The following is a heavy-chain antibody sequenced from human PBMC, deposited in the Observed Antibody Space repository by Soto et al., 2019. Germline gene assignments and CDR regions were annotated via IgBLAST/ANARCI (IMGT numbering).Heavy chain of an antibody. J-gene: IGHJ6*02. D-gene: IGHD3-22*01. CDR3: ARSFYDSSGYYPNYYYYYGMDV. V-gene: IGHV1-18*01. CDR2: ISAYNGNT. CDR1: GYTFTSYG. Sequence: GASVKVSCKASGYTFTSYGISWVRQAPGQGLEWMGWISAYNGNTNYAQKLQGRVTMTTDTSTSTAYMELRSLRSDDTAVYYCARSFYDSSGYYPNYYYYYGMDVWGQGTTVTVSS.